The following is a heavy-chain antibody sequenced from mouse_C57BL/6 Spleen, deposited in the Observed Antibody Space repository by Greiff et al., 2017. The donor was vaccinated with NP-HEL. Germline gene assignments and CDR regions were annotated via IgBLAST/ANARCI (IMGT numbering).Heavy chain of an antibody. V-gene: IGHV1-75*01. J-gene: IGHJ4*01. CDR2: IFPGSGST. CDR3: ARSEFITTVVADYAMDY. CDR1: GYTFTDYY. Sequence: QVQLQQSGPELVKPGASVKISCKASGYTFTDYYINWVKQRPGQGLEWIGWIFPGSGSTYYNEKFKGKATLTVDKSSSTAYMLLSSLTSEDSAVYFCARSEFITTVVADYAMDYWGQGTSVTVSS. D-gene: IGHD1-1*01.